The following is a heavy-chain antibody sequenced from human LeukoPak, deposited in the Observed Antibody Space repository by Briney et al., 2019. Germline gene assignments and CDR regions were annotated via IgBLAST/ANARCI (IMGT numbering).Heavy chain of an antibody. Sequence: SETLSLTCTVSGGSISSHYWSWIRQPPGKGLEWIGYISYSGSTNYNPSLKSRVTISVDTSKNQFSLKLSSVTAADTAVYYCARDGGWYSDLWGRGTLVTVSS. CDR2: ISYSGST. CDR3: ARDGGWYSDL. CDR1: GGSISSHY. J-gene: IGHJ2*01. V-gene: IGHV4-59*11.